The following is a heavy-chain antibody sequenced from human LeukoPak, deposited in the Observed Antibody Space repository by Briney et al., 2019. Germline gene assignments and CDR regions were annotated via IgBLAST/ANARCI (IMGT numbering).Heavy chain of an antibody. J-gene: IGHJ5*02. Sequence: SVKVSCKASGGTFSSYAISWVRQAPGQGLEWMGGIIPIFGTANYAQKFQGRVTITADESTSTAYMELSSLRSEDTAVYYCARVVVVAARVNWFDPWGRGTQVTVSS. CDR2: IIPIFGTA. D-gene: IGHD2-15*01. CDR1: GGTFSSYA. CDR3: ARVVVVAARVNWFDP. V-gene: IGHV1-69*13.